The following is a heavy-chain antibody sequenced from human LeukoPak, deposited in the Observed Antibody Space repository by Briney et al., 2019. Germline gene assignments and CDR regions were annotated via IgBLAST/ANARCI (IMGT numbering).Heavy chain of an antibody. Sequence: SETLSLTCTVSGGSFSNYYWSWIRQPPGKGLEWIAYFYDRGTTSYNPSLKSRVTISVDTSKNQFSLKLSSVTAADTAVYYCARLKTWGGTQPYDYWGQGTLVTVSS. D-gene: IGHD2-21*01. CDR1: GGSFSNYY. J-gene: IGHJ4*02. CDR2: FYDRGTT. V-gene: IGHV4-59*08. CDR3: ARLKTWGGTQPYDY.